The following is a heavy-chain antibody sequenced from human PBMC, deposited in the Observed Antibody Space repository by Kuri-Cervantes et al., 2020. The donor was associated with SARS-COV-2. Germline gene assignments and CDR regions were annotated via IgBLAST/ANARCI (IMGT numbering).Heavy chain of an antibody. CDR2: VYYTGST. CDR3: ARWNYDFWSGYYYPLIDY. D-gene: IGHD3-3*01. J-gene: IGHJ4*02. V-gene: IGHV4-39*01. Sequence: SETLSLTCTVSGDSISSPSYYWGWVRQPPGKGLEWIGNVYYTGSTYYNPSLKSRVTISVDTSGKEFSLKLSSVTAADTAVYYCARWNYDFWSGYYYPLIDYWGQGTLVTVSS. CDR1: GDSISSPSYY.